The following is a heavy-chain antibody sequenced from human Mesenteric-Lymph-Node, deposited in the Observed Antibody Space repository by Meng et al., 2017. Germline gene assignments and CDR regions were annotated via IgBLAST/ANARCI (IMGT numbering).Heavy chain of an antibody. CDR1: TGSISSNYH. J-gene: IGHJ5*02. CDR3: ARDLLWFGELLNAANWFDP. CDR2: IYYSGST. V-gene: IGHV4-39*07. D-gene: IGHD3-10*01. Sequence: SETLSLTCTVSTGSISSNYHWGWIRQPPGKGLEWIGSIYYSGSTYYNPSLKSRVTISVDTSKNQFSLKLSSVTAADTAVYYCARDLLWFGELLNAANWFDPWGQGTLVTVSS.